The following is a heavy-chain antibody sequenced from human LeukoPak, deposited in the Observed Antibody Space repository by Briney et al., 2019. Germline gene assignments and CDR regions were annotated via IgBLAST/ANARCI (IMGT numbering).Heavy chain of an antibody. D-gene: IGHD6-19*01. CDR2: IKSKTDGGTT. J-gene: IGHJ4*02. V-gene: IGHV3-15*01. CDR3: LMLSGWSDY. CDR1: GFTFSRNW. Sequence: GGSLRLSCAASGFTFSRNWMSWVRQAPGKGLEWVGRIKSKTDGGTTDYAAPVKGRFTISRDDSKNTLYLQMNSLKTEDTAVYYCLMLSGWSDYWGQGTLVTVSS.